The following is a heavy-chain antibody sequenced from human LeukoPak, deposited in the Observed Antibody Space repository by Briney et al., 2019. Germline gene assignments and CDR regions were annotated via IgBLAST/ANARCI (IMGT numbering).Heavy chain of an antibody. Sequence: SETLSLTCAVYGGSFSGYYWSWIRQPPGKGLEWIGEINHSGSTNYNPSLKGRVTISVNTSKNQFSLKQSSVTAADTAVYYCASANGSGKTYRIDYWGQGTLVTVSS. CDR3: ASANGSGKTYRIDY. J-gene: IGHJ4*02. CDR1: GGSFSGYY. V-gene: IGHV4-34*01. D-gene: IGHD3-10*01. CDR2: INHSGST.